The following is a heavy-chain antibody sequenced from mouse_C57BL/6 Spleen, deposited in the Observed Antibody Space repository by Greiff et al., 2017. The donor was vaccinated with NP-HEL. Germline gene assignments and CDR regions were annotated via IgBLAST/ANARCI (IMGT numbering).Heavy chain of an antibody. CDR1: GYTFTSYW. V-gene: IGHV1-5*01. D-gene: IGHD4-1*01. CDR3: TRPWDGDWYFDV. CDR2: IYPGNSDT. Sequence: EVQLVESGTVLARPGASVKMSCKTSGYTFTSYWMHWVKQRPGQGLEWIGAIYPGNSDTSYNQKFKGKAKLTAVTSASTAYMELSSLTNEDSAVYYCTRPWDGDWYFDVWGTGTTVTVSS. J-gene: IGHJ1*03.